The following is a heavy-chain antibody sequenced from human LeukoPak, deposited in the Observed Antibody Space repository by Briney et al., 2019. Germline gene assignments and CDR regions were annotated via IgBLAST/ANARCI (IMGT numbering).Heavy chain of an antibody. Sequence: PGGSLRLSCAASGFTFSSYGMHWVRQAPGKGLEWVAVILYDGSNKYYADSVKGRFTISRDNSKNTLYLQMNSLRAEDTAVYYCARDSQSSGYSSGWYPFGYYYYGMDVWGQGTTVTVSS. CDR1: GFTFSSYG. J-gene: IGHJ6*02. CDR3: ARDSQSSGYSSGWYPFGYYYYGMDV. CDR2: ILYDGSNK. D-gene: IGHD6-19*01. V-gene: IGHV3-30*03.